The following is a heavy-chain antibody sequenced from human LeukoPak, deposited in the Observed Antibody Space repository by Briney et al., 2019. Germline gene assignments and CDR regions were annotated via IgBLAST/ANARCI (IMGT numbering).Heavy chain of an antibody. V-gene: IGHV3-23*01. D-gene: IGHD3-22*01. CDR2: ISGSGGST. J-gene: IGHJ6*02. CDR3: AKDSSSGYYYYYGMDV. CDR1: GFTFSSYA. Sequence: GGSLRLSCAASGFTFSSYAMSWVRQAPGKGLEWVSAISGSGGSTYYADSVKGRFTISRDNSKNTLYLQMNSLRAEDTAVYYCAKDSSSGYYYYYGMDVWGQGTTVTVSS.